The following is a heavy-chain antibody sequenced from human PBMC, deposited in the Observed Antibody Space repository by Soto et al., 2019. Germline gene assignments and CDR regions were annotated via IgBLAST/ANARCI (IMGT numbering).Heavy chain of an antibody. CDR3: ARDSSSVVDY. CDR1: GGSISSGGYS. CDR2: IFHSGST. J-gene: IGHJ4*02. Sequence: QLQLQESGSGLVKPSQTLSLTCTVSGGSISSGGYSWSWIRQPPGKGLEWIGYIFHSGSTYYSPSLNSRVTIPVDRSKNQFSLMLSSVTAADTAVYFCARDSSSVVDYWGQGTLVTVSS. D-gene: IGHD2-21*01. V-gene: IGHV4-30-2*01.